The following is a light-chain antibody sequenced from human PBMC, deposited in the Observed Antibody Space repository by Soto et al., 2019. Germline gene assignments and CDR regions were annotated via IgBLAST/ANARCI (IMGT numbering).Light chain of an antibody. CDR3: QQYENLPYT. CDR2: ATS. Sequence: IQMTQSPSSVSASVGDRVTMTCRASQGVGGWLAWYQQKPGKVPKLLIYATSSLHSGVPSRFSGSGSGTDFTLSISSLQPEDIATYFCQQYENLPYTFGQGTKLEI. J-gene: IGKJ2*01. V-gene: IGKV1-12*01. CDR1: QGVGGW.